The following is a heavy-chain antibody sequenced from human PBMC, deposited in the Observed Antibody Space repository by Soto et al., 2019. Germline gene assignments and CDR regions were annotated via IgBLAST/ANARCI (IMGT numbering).Heavy chain of an antibody. D-gene: IGHD6-19*01. CDR3: ARDGRSGAVADYNWFDP. J-gene: IGHJ5*02. CDR2: IIPIFGTA. Sequence: SVKVSCKASGGTFSSYAISWVRQAPGQGLEWMGGIIPIFGTANYAQKFQGRVTITADEYTSTAYMELSSLRSEDTAVYYCARDGRSGAVADYNWFDPWGQGTLVTVSS. V-gene: IGHV1-69*13. CDR1: GGTFSSYA.